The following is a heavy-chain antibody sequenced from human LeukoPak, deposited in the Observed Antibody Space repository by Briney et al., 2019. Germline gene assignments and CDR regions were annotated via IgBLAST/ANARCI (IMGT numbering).Heavy chain of an antibody. CDR1: GFTFSSYG. CDR3: ARDRYSGSYLQTGPCAH. J-gene: IGHJ4*02. V-gene: IGHV3-30*03. CDR2: ISYDGSNK. Sequence: GGSLRLSCAASGFTFSSYGMHWVRQAPGKGLEWVAVISYDGSNKSYANSVKGRFTISRDNSENTLYLQMNSLRAEDTAVYYCARDRYSGSYLQTGPCAHWGQGTLVTVSS. D-gene: IGHD1-26*01.